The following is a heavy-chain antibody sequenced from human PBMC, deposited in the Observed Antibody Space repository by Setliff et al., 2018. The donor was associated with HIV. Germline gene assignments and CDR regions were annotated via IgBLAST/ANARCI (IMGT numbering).Heavy chain of an antibody. D-gene: IGHD6-19*01. J-gene: IGHJ6*03. V-gene: IGHV1-18*01. CDR2: ISPYNGNT. CDR1: GYTFATYG. Sequence: ASVKVSCKASGYTFATYGISWVRQAPGQGFEWMGWISPYNGNTNYAQKVQGRVTMTTDTSTSTAYMELRSLRSDDTALYYCARVRNHLAVSPWYSYMDVWGKGTTVTVSS. CDR3: ARVRNHLAVSPWYSYMDV.